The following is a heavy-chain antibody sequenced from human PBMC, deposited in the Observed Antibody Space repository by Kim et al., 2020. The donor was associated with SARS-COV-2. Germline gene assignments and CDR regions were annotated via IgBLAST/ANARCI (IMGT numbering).Heavy chain of an antibody. V-gene: IGHV4-4*07. CDR3: ARDAPYYDFWSGTLDY. CDR1: GGSISSYY. J-gene: IGHJ4*02. Sequence: SETLSLTCTVSGGSISSYYWSWIRQPAGKGLEWIGRIYTSGSTNYNPSLKSRVTMSVDTSKNQFSLKLSSVTAADTAVYYCARDAPYYDFWSGTLDYWGQGTLVTVSS. D-gene: IGHD3-3*01. CDR2: IYTSGST.